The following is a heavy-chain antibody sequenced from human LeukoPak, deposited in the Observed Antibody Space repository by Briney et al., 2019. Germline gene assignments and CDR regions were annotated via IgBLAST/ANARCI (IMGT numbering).Heavy chain of an antibody. Sequence: GASVKVSCKASRYTFTSYYMHWVRQAPGQGLEWMGIINPSGGGTSYAQKFQGRVTMTRDTSTSTVYMELSSLRSEDTAVYYCARERITMIVVVNAFDIWGQGTMVTVSS. CDR2: INPSGGGT. CDR1: RYTFTSYY. CDR3: ARERITMIVVVNAFDI. V-gene: IGHV1-46*03. J-gene: IGHJ3*02. D-gene: IGHD3-22*01.